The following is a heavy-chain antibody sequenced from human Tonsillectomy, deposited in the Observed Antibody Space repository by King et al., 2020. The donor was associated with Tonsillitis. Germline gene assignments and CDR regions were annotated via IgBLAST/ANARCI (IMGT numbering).Heavy chain of an antibody. CDR3: ARTLQVYDILPGDYGMDV. J-gene: IGHJ6*02. CDR2: INHRGST. D-gene: IGHD3-9*01. V-gene: IGHV4-34*01. CDR1: GGSFSGYY. Sequence: HVQLQQWGAGLLKPSETLSLTCAVYGGSFSGYYWSWIRQPPGKGLEWIGEINHRGSTNYNPSLKSRVTISVDTSKNQFSLKLSSVTAADTAVYYCARTLQVYDILPGDYGMDVWGQGTTVTVSS.